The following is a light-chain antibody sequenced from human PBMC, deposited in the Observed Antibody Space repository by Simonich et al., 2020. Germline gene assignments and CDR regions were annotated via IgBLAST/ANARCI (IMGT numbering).Light chain of an antibody. CDR2: WAS. CDR1: QSVLYSSNNKNY. CDR3: QQYYSTPWT. J-gene: IGKJ1*01. Sequence: DIVMTQSPDSLAVSLGERATINCKSSQSVLYSSNNKNYLAWYQQKPGQPPKLLIYWASSRESGAPDRIRGSGSGTDFTLTISSLQAEDVAVYYCQQYYSTPWTFGQGTKVEIK. V-gene: IGKV4-1*01.